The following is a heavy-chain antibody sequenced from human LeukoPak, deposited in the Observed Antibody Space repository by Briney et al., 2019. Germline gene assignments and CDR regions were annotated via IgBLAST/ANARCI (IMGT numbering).Heavy chain of an antibody. Sequence: PSQTLSLTCTVSGGSISSGSYYWSWIRQPAGKGLEWIGRIYTSGSTNYNPSLKSRVTISVDTSKNQFSLKLSSVTAADTAVYYCARHPRGAAAGGGSDYWGQGTLVTVSS. D-gene: IGHD6-13*01. CDR2: IYTSGST. V-gene: IGHV4-61*02. J-gene: IGHJ4*02. CDR3: ARHPRGAAAGGGSDY. CDR1: GGSISSGSYY.